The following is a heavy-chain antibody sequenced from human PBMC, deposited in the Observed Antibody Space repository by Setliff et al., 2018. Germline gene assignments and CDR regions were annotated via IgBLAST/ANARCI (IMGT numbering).Heavy chain of an antibody. D-gene: IGHD2-2*01. CDR2: INHSGST. CDR1: GGSFSGHY. J-gene: IGHJ5*02. Sequence: SETLSLTCAVYGGSFSGHYWSWIRQPPGKGLEWIGEINHSGSTNYNPSLESRVTISVDTSKNQFSLKLSSVTAADTAVYYCARGRYCSSTSCYGGWFDPWGQGTLVTVSS. V-gene: IGHV4-34*01. CDR3: ARGRYCSSTSCYGGWFDP.